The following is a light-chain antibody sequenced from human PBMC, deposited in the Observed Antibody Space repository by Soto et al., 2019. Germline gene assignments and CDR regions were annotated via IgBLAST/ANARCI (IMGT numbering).Light chain of an antibody. CDR3: QSSDSTSWV. CDR1: SGSITSTY. CDR2: LDN. J-gene: IGLJ3*02. Sequence: NFLLTHPHSVSDSPGKTVTISCTRNSGSITSTYVQWYQQRPGRSPTSVVYLDNQRPSGVPDRFSGSIDRSSNSASLTISGLRAEDEAHYYCQSSDSTSWVFGGGTKVTVL. V-gene: IGLV6-57*01.